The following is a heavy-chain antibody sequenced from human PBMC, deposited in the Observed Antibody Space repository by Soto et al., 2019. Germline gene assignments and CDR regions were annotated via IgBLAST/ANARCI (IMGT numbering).Heavy chain of an antibody. J-gene: IGHJ4*02. CDR1: GGTFSSYA. CDR2: IIPIFGTA. Sequence: QVELVQSGAEVKKPGSSVKVSCKASGGTFSSYAISWVRQAPGQGLEWMGGIIPIFGTANYAQKFQGRVTSTADESTGTAYVELSSLRSEDTAVYYCASSPDRSSWGFDYWGQGTLVTVSS. CDR3: ASSPDRSSWGFDY. V-gene: IGHV1-69*12. D-gene: IGHD6-13*01.